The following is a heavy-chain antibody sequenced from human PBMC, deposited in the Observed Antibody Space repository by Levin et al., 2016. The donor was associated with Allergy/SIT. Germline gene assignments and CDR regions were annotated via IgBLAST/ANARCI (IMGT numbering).Heavy chain of an antibody. CDR2: IRRKSNGGTT. V-gene: IGHV3-49*03. CDR3: TGGYCIGTDCY. J-gene: IGHJ4*02. CDR1: GFTFGDYD. D-gene: IGHD2-15*01. Sequence: GESLKISCTASGFTFGDYDMTWYRQAPGKGLEWVGIIRRKSNGGTTEYAASVKGRFTISRDDSKSIAYLQMNSLKIEDTAVYYCTGGYCIGTDCYWGQGTLVTVSS.